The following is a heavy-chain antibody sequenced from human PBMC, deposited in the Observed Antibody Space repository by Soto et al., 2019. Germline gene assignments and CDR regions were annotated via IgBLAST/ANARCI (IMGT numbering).Heavy chain of an antibody. V-gene: IGHV3-23*01. D-gene: IGHD3-10*01. CDR2: ISGSGGST. CDR3: AKDKGDLWFGEFGIYYFDY. J-gene: IGHJ4*02. CDR1: GFTFSSYA. Sequence: GGSLRLSCAASGFTFSSYAMSWVRQAPGKGLEWVSAISGSGGSTYYADSVKGRFTISRDNSENTLYLQMNSLRAEDTAVYYCAKDKGDLWFGEFGIYYFDYWGQGTLVTVSS.